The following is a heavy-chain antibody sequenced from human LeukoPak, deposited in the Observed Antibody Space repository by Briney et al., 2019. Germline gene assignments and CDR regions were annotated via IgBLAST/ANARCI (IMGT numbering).Heavy chain of an antibody. CDR1: GFTFRTYA. CDR2: ISHDGRNE. CDR3: ARDLEYTSSSPNYYYYYGMDV. V-gene: IGHV3-30*09. Sequence: GGSLRLSCAASGFTFRTYAMHWVRQAPGKGLEWVAVISHDGRNENYAGSVKGRFAISRDNPKNTLYLQMNSLRAEDTAVYYCARDLEYTSSSPNYYYYYGMDVWGQGTTVTVSS. J-gene: IGHJ6*02. D-gene: IGHD6-6*01.